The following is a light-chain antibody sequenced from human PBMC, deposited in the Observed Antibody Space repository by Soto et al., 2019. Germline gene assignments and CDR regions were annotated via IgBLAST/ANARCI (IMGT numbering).Light chain of an antibody. CDR3: CSYAGSSTLGV. V-gene: IGLV2-23*01. CDR2: EGS. Sequence: QSALTQPASVSGSPGQSITISCTGTSSDVGSYNLVSWYQQHPGKAPKLMIYEGSKRPSGVSNRFSGSKSGNTASPTISGLQAEDEADYYCCSYAGSSTLGVFGGGTKLTVL. CDR1: SSDVGSYNL. J-gene: IGLJ2*01.